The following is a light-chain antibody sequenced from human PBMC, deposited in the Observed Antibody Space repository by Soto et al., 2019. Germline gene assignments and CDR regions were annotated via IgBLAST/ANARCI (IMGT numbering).Light chain of an antibody. CDR3: SSYTSTNTFI. J-gene: IGLJ2*01. V-gene: IGLV2-14*01. CDR2: DVR. Sequence: QSVLTQPASVSGSPGQSITISCTGTSSDFGDYKYVSWYQQHSGKAPKLMIYDVRTRPSGVSNRFSGSKSDNTASLTISGLQAEDEADYYCSSYTSTNTFIFGGGTKVTVL. CDR1: SSDFGDYKY.